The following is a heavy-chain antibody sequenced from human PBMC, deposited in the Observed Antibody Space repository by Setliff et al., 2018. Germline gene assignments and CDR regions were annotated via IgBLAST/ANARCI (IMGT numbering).Heavy chain of an antibody. Sequence: SETLSLTCTVSGGSVTSTSHYWGWLRQAPGKGMEWIGSMYYSGSTYYNPSLKGRVTLSVDTTKNQFSLKLTSTTAADTAVYFCARHLLVQGTYHFDYWGQGSPVTVSS. CDR3: ARHLLVQGTYHFDY. V-gene: IGHV4-39*01. J-gene: IGHJ4*02. CDR2: MYYSGST. D-gene: IGHD3-10*01. CDR1: GGSVTSTSHY.